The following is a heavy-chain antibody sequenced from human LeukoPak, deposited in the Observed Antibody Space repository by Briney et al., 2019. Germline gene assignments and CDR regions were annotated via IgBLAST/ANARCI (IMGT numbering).Heavy chain of an antibody. CDR3: VTDVAY. CDR1: GFTFRTYR. CDR2: ISSDSGAI. Sequence: GGSLRLSCAASGFTFRTYRMNWGGQAPGKGLEWLSYISSDSGAIYYADSVKGRFTISRDNAQKSLYPQIIPLRVEDPAVFSCVTDVAYWGQGALVTVSS. D-gene: IGHD2-21*01. J-gene: IGHJ4*02. V-gene: IGHV3-48*01.